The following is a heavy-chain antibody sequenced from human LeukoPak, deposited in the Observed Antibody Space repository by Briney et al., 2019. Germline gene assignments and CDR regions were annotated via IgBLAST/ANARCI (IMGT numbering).Heavy chain of an antibody. Sequence: ASVKVSCKASGYTFNSYGISWVRQAPGQGLEWMGWISVYNGNTNYAQKLQGRVTMTTDTSTSTAYMELRSLRSDDTAVYYCARVYNRGSGYENWFDPWGQGTLVTVSS. CDR2: ISVYNGNT. CDR3: ARVYNRGSGYENWFDP. CDR1: GYTFNSYG. D-gene: IGHD3-3*01. V-gene: IGHV1-18*01. J-gene: IGHJ5*02.